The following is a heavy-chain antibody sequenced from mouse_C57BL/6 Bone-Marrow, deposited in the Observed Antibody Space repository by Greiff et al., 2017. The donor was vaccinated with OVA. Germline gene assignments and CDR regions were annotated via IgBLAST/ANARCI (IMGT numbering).Heavy chain of an antibody. CDR1: GFTFSSYT. J-gene: IGHJ2*01. CDR2: ISGGGGNT. CDR3: ARRGHYGSSYYFCY. V-gene: IGHV5-9*01. Sequence: EVKLVESGGGLVKPGGSLKLSCAASGFTFSSYTMSWVRQTPEKRLEWVATISGGGGNTYYPDSVKGRFTISRDNAKNTLYLQMSSLRSEDTALYYCARRGHYGSSYYFCYWGQGTTLTVSS. D-gene: IGHD1-1*01.